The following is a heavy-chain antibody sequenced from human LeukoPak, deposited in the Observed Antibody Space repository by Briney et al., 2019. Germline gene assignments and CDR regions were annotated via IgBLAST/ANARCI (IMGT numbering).Heavy chain of an antibody. D-gene: IGHD6-13*01. Sequence: PGGSLRLSCVTSGFIFSRYTMNWVRQAPGKGLEWVSYISSSGSTIYYADSVKGRFTISRDNAKNLLYLQMNSLRAEDTAVYYCARKQQLVLDYWGQGTLVTVSS. CDR2: ISSSGSTI. V-gene: IGHV3-48*04. CDR1: GFIFSRYT. J-gene: IGHJ4*02. CDR3: ARKQQLVLDY.